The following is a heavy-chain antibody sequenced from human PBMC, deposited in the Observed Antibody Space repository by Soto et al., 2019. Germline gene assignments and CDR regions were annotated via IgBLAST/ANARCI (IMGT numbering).Heavy chain of an antibody. D-gene: IGHD3-22*01. CDR3: ARAPDYDSSGYYLGPNPSAYYFDY. CDR2: IWYDGSNK. J-gene: IGHJ4*02. V-gene: IGHV3-33*08. Sequence: PGGSLRLSCAASGFTFSSYWMHWVRQAPGKGLEWVAVIWYDGSNKYYADSVKGRFTISRDNSKNTLYLQMNSLRAEDTAVYYCARAPDYDSSGYYLGPNPSAYYFDYWGQGTTVTVSS. CDR1: GFTFSSYW.